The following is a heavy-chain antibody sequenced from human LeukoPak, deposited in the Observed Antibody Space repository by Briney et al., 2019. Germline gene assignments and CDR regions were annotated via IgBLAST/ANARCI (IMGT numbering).Heavy chain of an antibody. V-gene: IGHV1-2*02. J-gene: IGHJ4*02. D-gene: IGHD3-22*01. CDR1: GYTFTGYY. CDR3: ARVGLEDSSGFAFDY. CDR2: INPNSGGT. Sequence: ASVKVSCKASGYTFTGYYMQWVRQAPGQGLEWMGWINPNSGGTNYAQKFQGRVTMTRDTSISTAYMELSRLTSDDTAVYYCARVGLEDSSGFAFDYWGQGTLVTVSS.